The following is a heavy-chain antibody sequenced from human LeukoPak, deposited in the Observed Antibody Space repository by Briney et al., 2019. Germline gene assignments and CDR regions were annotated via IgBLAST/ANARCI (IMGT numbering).Heavy chain of an antibody. J-gene: IGHJ4*02. CDR1: GGSISSYY. V-gene: IGHV4-59*01. D-gene: IGHD3-22*01. CDR3: ARGNGYYYDNAHFDY. CDR2: IYYSGST. Sequence: PSETLSLTCTVSGGSISSYYWSWIRQPPGKGLEWIGYIYYSGSTNYNPSLKSRVTISVDTSKNQFSLKLSSVTAADTAVYYCARGNGYYYDNAHFDYWGQGTLVTVSS.